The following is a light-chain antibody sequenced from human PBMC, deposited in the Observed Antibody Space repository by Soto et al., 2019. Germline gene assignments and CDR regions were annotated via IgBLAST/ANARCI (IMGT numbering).Light chain of an antibody. CDR3: QQRDSCPWT. Sequence: EIVLTQSPATLSLSPGERATLSCRASQSIRSNLAWYQHKPGQAPRLLIYDASNRATGIPGRFSGSGSGTDFTLSISNLEPEDFAVYYCQQRDSCPWTFGQGAKVEIK. CDR1: QSIRSN. CDR2: DAS. J-gene: IGKJ1*01. V-gene: IGKV3-11*01.